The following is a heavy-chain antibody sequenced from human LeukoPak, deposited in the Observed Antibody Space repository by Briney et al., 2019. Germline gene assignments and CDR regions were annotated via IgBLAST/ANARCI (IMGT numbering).Heavy chain of an antibody. CDR1: GFTFSSYG. CDR3: AKVDRQWLTHFDY. CDR2: ISYDGSNK. V-gene: IGHV3-30*18. Sequence: PGGSLSLSCAASGFTFSSYGMHWVRQAPGKGREGVAVISYDGSNKYYADSVKGRFTISRDNSKNTLYLQMNSLRAEDTAVYYCAKVDRQWLTHFDYWGQGTLVTVSS. J-gene: IGHJ4*02. D-gene: IGHD6-19*01.